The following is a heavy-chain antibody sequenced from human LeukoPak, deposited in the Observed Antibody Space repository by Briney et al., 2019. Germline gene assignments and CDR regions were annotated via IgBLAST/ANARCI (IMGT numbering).Heavy chain of an antibody. CDR2: IYNSGHT. CDR3: ARAAVTTSRYFQH. Sequence: PETLSLTCTVSGGSVSSYCWSWIRQPPGKGLEWIGYIYNSGHTNYNPSLKSRVTISEDTSKNQLSLKLSSVTAADTAVYYCARAAVTTSRYFQHWGQGTLVTVSS. D-gene: IGHD4-17*01. V-gene: IGHV4-59*02. J-gene: IGHJ1*01. CDR1: GGSVSSYC.